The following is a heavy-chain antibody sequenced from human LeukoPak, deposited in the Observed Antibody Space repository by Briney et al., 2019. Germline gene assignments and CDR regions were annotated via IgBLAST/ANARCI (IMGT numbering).Heavy chain of an antibody. Sequence: GGSLRLSCAASGFTFSSYAMSWVRQAPGKGLEWVLAISGSGGSTYYADSVKGRFTISRDNSKNTLYLQMNSLRAEDTAVYYCAKVSLYYYDSSGYYSAWGQGTLVTVSS. J-gene: IGHJ5*02. CDR2: ISGSGGST. D-gene: IGHD3-22*01. CDR3: AKVSLYYYDSSGYYSA. V-gene: IGHV3-23*01. CDR1: GFTFSSYA.